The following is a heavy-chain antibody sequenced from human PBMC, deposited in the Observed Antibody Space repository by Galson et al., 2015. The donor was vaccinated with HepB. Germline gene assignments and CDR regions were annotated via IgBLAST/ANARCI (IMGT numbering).Heavy chain of an antibody. CDR3: ARGRVSLDF. D-gene: IGHD6-13*01. CDR2: IKEDGSVK. J-gene: IGHJ4*02. V-gene: IGHV3-7*04. CDR1: GFAFSRYG. Sequence: SLRLSCAASGFAFSRYGMSWIRQAPRKGLECVANIKEDGSVKYYVDSVRGRFTISRDNAKNSLYLQVNSLTADDTAVYYCARGRVSLDFWGQGTLVTVSS.